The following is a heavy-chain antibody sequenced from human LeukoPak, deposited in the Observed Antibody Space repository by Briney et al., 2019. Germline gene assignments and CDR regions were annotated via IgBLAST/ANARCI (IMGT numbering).Heavy chain of an antibody. V-gene: IGHV1-18*01. CDR2: ISAYNGNT. Sequence: ASVTVSCKASGYTFTIYGISWVRQAPGQGLEWMGWISAYNGNTNYAQKLQGRVTMTTDASTSTAYMELRSLRSDDTAVYYCARGGTGSGWYGVPFDYWGQGTLVTVSS. D-gene: IGHD6-19*01. J-gene: IGHJ4*02. CDR3: ARGGTGSGWYGVPFDY. CDR1: GYTFTIYG.